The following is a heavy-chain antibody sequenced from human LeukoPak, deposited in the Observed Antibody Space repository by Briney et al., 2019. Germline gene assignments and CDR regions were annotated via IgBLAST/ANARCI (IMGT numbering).Heavy chain of an antibody. V-gene: IGHV3-73*01. CDR1: GFTFSGSA. CDR3: ARESIIVAIPYYYYYMDV. D-gene: IGHD5-12*01. CDR2: IRSKANSYAT. J-gene: IGHJ6*03. Sequence: GGSLRLSCAASGFTFSGSAMHWVRQASGKGLEWVGRIRSKANSYATTYAASVKGRFTISRDDSKNTAYLQMNSLRAEDTAVYYCARESIIVAIPYYYYYMDVWGKGTTVTVSS.